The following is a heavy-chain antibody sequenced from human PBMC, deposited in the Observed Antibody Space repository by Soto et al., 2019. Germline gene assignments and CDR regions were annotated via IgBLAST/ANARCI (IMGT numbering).Heavy chain of an antibody. D-gene: IGHD3-3*01. CDR3: ARIRGVVPYYYYGMDV. V-gene: IGHV1-69*13. CDR2: IIPIFGTA. CDR1: GGTFSSYA. Sequence: GASVKVSCKASGGTFSSYAISWVRQAPGQGLEWMGGIIPIFGTANYAQKFQGRVTITADESTSTAYMELSSLRSEDTAVYYCARIRGVVPYYYYGMDVWGQGTTVTGLL. J-gene: IGHJ6*02.